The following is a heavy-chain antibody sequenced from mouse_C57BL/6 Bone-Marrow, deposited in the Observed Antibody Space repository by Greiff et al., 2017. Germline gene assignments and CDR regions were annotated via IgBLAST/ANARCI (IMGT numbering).Heavy chain of an antibody. V-gene: IGHV1-55*01. D-gene: IGHD2-5*01. CDR1: GYTFTSYW. CDR2: IYPGSGST. Sequence: VQLQQPGAELVKPGASVKMSCKASGYTFTSYWITWVKQRPGQGLEWIGDIYPGSGSTNYNEKFKSKATLTVDTSSITAYMPLSSLTSEDSAVYYCARPYYSNYWYFDVWGTGTTVTVSS. CDR3: ARPYYSNYWYFDV. J-gene: IGHJ1*03.